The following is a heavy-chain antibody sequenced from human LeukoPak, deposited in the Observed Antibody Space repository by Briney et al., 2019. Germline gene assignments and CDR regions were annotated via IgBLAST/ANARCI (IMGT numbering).Heavy chain of an antibody. J-gene: IGHJ4*02. CDR2: INPNSGGT. Sequence: GASVKVSCKASGYTFTGYYMHWVRQAPGQGLEWMGRINPNSGGTNYAQKFQGRVTMTRDTSISTAYMELSRLRSDDTAVYYCARASSGSYRINFDYWGQGTLVTVS. CDR1: GYTFTGYY. CDR3: ARASSGSYRINFDY. V-gene: IGHV1-2*06. D-gene: IGHD1-26*01.